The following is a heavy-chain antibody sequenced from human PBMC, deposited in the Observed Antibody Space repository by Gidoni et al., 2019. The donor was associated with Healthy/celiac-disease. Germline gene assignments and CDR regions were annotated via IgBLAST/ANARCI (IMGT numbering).Heavy chain of an antibody. J-gene: IGHJ4*02. CDR1: GYNFTCYY. V-gene: IGHV1-2*02. CDR3: ARVADGWELRFDY. D-gene: IGHD1-26*01. CDR2: INPTSGGT. Sequence: QVQLVQSGAEVKKPGASVKVHGKDSGYNFTCYYMKWVRQAPGQGLEWMGWINPTSGGTNYAQKFQGRVTMTSDTSIRTAYMELSRLRSDDTAVYYCARVADGWELRFDYWGQGTLVTVSS.